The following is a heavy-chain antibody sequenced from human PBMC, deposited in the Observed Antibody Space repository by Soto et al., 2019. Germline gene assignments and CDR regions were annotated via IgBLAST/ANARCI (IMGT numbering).Heavy chain of an antibody. CDR3: AHRRTYGSGSYSFGY. CDR2: IYWDDDK. D-gene: IGHD3-10*01. Sequence: SGPTLVNPTRPLTLTCTFSGFSLSSSGVGVAWIRQPPGKALEWLALIYWDDDKRYSPSLKSRLTITKDTSKNQVVLTMTNMDPVDTATYYCAHRRTYGSGSYSFGYWGQGTLVTVSS. V-gene: IGHV2-5*02. CDR1: GFSLSSSGVG. J-gene: IGHJ4*02.